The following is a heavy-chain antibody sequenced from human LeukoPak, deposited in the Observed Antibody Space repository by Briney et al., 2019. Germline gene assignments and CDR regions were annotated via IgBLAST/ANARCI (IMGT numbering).Heavy chain of an antibody. D-gene: IGHD2-15*01. Sequence: SVKVSCKASGGTFSSYAISWVRQAPGQGLEWMGGIIPIFGTANYAQKFQGRVTITADESTSTAYMELSSLRSEDTAVYYCARVGASSPYCSGGSCYGMDVWSQGTTVTVSS. CDR2: IIPIFGTA. V-gene: IGHV1-69*13. CDR3: ARVGASSPYCSGGSCYGMDV. CDR1: GGTFSSYA. J-gene: IGHJ6*02.